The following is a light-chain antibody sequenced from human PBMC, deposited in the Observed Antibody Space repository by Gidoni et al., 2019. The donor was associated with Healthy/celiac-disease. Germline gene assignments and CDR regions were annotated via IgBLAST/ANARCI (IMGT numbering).Light chain of an antibody. CDR2: ASS. V-gene: IGKV1-39*01. CDR3: QQSYSTPSIT. Sequence: DIQMTQSPSSLSASVGDRVTITCRASQSISIYLNWYQQKPGKATKLLIYASSILQSGVQSRFSRSGSGTDFTLTISSLQPEDFATYYGQQSYSTPSITFGQGTRLEIK. J-gene: IGKJ5*01. CDR1: QSISIY.